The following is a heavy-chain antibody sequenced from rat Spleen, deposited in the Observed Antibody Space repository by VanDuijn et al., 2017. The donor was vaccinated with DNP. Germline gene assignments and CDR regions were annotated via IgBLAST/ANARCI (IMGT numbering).Heavy chain of an antibody. Sequence: EVQLVESGGGLVQPGRSMKLSCVVSGFTFNNYWMTWIRQAPGKGLEWVASITNTGGSTYYQDSVKGRFTISRDNAKSTLYLQMNSLRSEDTATYYCTRVHNTHYYWYFDFWGPGTMVTVSS. J-gene: IGHJ1*01. V-gene: IGHV5-31*01. CDR2: ITNTGGST. D-gene: IGHD1-10*01. CDR1: GFTFNNYW. CDR3: TRVHNTHYYWYFDF.